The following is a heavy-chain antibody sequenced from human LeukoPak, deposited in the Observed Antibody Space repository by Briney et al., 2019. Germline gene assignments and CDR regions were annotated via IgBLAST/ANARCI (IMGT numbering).Heavy chain of an antibody. CDR1: GFTFSTCW. Sequence: PGGSLRLSCAASGFTFSTCWMHWVRQGPGKGLVWVSRIDSDGSSTSYADSVKGRFTISRDNAKNTLNLQMNSLRAEDTAVYYCVRVVSGTAAGGNWGQATLVTVSS. D-gene: IGHD6-13*01. CDR2: IDSDGSST. J-gene: IGHJ4*02. CDR3: VRVVSGTAAGGN. V-gene: IGHV3-74*01.